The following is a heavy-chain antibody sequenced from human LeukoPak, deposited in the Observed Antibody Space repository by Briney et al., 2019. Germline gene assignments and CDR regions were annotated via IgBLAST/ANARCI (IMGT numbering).Heavy chain of an antibody. CDR1: GFSFSDSA. CDR3: TKPGSGWNYFDS. J-gene: IGHJ4*02. Sequence: GGSLRLSCAASGFSFSDSAMHWVRQASGKGLEWVGRIRSKANTYATAYTVSVKGRFTISRDDSKNTAYLQMNSLKTEDTAVYYCTKPGSGWNYFDSRGQGTLVTVSA. V-gene: IGHV3-73*01. D-gene: IGHD6-19*01. CDR2: IRSKANTYAT.